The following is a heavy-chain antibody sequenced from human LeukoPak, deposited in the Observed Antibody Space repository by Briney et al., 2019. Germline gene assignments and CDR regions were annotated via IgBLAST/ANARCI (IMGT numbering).Heavy chain of an antibody. CDR3: ASLYGSGPNWFDP. CDR1: GFTFSDYY. J-gene: IGHJ5*02. CDR2: ISSSGSTI. D-gene: IGHD3-10*01. V-gene: IGHV3-11*04. Sequence: PGGSLRLSCAASGFTFSDYYMSWIRQAPGKGLEWVSYISSSGSTIYYADSVKGRFTISRDNAKNSLYLQMNSLRAEDTAVYYRASLYGSGPNWFDPWGQGTLVTVSS.